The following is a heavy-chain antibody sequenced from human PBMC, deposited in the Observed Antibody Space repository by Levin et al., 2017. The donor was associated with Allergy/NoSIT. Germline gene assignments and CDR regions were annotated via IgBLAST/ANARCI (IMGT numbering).Heavy chain of an antibody. J-gene: IGHJ6*02. CDR1: GFSFSSYA. V-gene: IGHV3-23*01. D-gene: IGHD6-13*01. Sequence: GESLKISCAASGFSFSSYAMTWVRQAPGKGLEWVATISDSGGRTYYADSVKGRFTISRENSKNTLYLQMNSLRAEDTAVYYCAKRIAATGSTPYYDGMDVWGQGTTVTVSS. CDR3: AKRIAATGSTPYYDGMDV. CDR2: ISDSGGRT.